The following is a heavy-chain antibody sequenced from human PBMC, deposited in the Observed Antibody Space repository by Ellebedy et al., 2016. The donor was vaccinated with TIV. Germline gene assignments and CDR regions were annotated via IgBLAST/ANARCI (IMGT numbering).Heavy chain of an antibody. CDR1: GSSFTSYW. J-gene: IGHJ4*02. D-gene: IGHD5-24*01. Sequence: GGSLRLXCKGSGSSFTSYWIGWVRQMPGKGLEWMGIIYPGDSDTRYSPSFQGQVTISADKSISTAYLQWSSLKASDTAMYYCARGVEMATDFDYWGQGTLVTVSS. CDR2: IYPGDSDT. CDR3: ARGVEMATDFDY. V-gene: IGHV5-51*01.